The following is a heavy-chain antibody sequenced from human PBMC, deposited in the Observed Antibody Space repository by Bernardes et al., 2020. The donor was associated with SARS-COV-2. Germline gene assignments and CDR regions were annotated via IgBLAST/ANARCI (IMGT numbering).Heavy chain of an antibody. Sequence: GGSLRLSCAASGFIFSAYNMNWVRQAPGKGLEWVSSIRGSSSFICYADSVKGRFTVSRDNAKNSLFLQMNSLRDEDTAVYYCARELIDEFDGAGYGFDYWAQGTLVTVSS. D-gene: IGHD3-9*01. J-gene: IGHJ4*02. CDR1: GFIFSAYN. V-gene: IGHV3-48*02. CDR2: IRGSSSFI. CDR3: ARELIDEFDGAGYGFDY.